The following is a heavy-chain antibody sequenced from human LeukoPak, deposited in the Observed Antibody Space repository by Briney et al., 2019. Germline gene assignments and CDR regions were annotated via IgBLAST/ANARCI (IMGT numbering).Heavy chain of an antibody. Sequence: GGSLRLSCAASGFTFSSYWMRWVRQAPGKGLEWVSSISSSSSYIYYADSVKGRFTISRDNAKNSLYLQMNSLRAEDTAVYYCACWRGTTVTPLCWGQGTMVTVSS. CDR3: ACWRGTTVTPLC. D-gene: IGHD4-17*01. V-gene: IGHV3-21*01. CDR2: ISSSSSYI. J-gene: IGHJ3*01. CDR1: GFTFSSYW.